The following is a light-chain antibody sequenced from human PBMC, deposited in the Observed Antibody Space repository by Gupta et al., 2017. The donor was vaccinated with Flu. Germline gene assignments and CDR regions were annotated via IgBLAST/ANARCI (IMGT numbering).Light chain of an antibody. CDR1: QSLVYKNGITY. V-gene: IGKV2-30*01. CDR2: EVS. CDR3: MRGKHPWT. Sequence: DVVMSQSPLSLSVTLGQAASISCRSSQSLVYKNGITYLTWFQQRPGQSPRRLIYEVSKRDYGVPDRFSGSGSVTDFTLKSSRGEAEDVGVYYGMRGKHPWTFGQGTRLEI. J-gene: IGKJ2*02.